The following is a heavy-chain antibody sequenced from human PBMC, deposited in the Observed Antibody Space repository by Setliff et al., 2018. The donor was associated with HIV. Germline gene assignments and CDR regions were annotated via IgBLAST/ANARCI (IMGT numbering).Heavy chain of an antibody. J-gene: IGHJ4*02. CDR2: ISSDGNYK. V-gene: IGHV3-30*02. CDR1: GFIFSAYN. Sequence: GGSLRLSCAASGFIFSAYNMHWARQAPGKGLEWVTFISSDGNYKIYADPVKGRFTVSRDNSKNTVYLQVNSLRPEDTAVYYCARDERWSLDYWGQGTLVTVSS. D-gene: IGHD2-8*01. CDR3: ARDERWSLDY.